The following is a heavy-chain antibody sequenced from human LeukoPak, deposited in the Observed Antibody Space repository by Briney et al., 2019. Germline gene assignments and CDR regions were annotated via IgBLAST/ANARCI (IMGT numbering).Heavy chain of an antibody. CDR3: VKDRRYSSTWYYFDY. CDR2: FSSNGGST. CDR1: GFTFSSYG. Sequence: PGGSLRLSCSASGFTFSSYGMHWVRQAPGKGLEYVSAFSSNGGSTYYADSVKGRFTISRDNSKNTLYLQMSSLRAEDTAVYYCVKDRRYSSTWYYFDYWGQGTLVIVSS. D-gene: IGHD6-13*01. V-gene: IGHV3-64D*09. J-gene: IGHJ4*02.